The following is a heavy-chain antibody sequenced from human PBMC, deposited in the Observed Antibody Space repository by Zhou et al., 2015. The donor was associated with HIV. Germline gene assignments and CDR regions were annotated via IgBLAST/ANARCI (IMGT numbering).Heavy chain of an antibody. D-gene: IGHD4/OR15-4a*01. CDR1: GFTFSTYS. CDR3: AREYGGVSDY. J-gene: IGHJ4*02. Sequence: VQLVQSGGGLVQPGGSLRLSCAVSGFTFSTYSMNWVRQAPGKGLEWISYISSSSSSIYYADSVKGRFSISRDNTKNSLYLQMNSLKDDDTAIYYCAREYGGVSDYWGQGILVTVSS. CDR2: ISSSSSSI. V-gene: IGHV3-48*02.